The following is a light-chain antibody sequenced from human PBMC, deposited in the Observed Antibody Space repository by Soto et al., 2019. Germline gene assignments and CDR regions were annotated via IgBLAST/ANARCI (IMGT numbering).Light chain of an antibody. Sequence: QSALTQPASVSGSPGQSITISCTGSSSDVGGHNHVSWYQQHPGKAPKLIIYEVGNRPSGVSNRFSGSKSGNTASLTISGFQAEDDADYYCNSYTSSSTHVFGTGTKLTVL. J-gene: IGLJ1*01. V-gene: IGLV2-14*01. CDR3: NSYTSSSTHV. CDR1: SSDVGGHNH. CDR2: EVG.